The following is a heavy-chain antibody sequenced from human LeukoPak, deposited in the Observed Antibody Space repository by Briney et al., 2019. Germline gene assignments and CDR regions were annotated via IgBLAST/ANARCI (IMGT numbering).Heavy chain of an antibody. CDR1: GFTFSSYE. V-gene: IGHV3-48*03. CDR3: ARAMFSSSWYLDY. CDR2: ISSSGATI. J-gene: IGHJ4*02. D-gene: IGHD6-13*01. Sequence: GGSLRLSCAASGFTFSSYEMNWVRQAPGKGLERVSYISSSGATIYYADSVKGRFTISRDNAENSLYLQLNSLRAEDTAVYYCARAMFSSSWYLDYWGQRTLVTVSS.